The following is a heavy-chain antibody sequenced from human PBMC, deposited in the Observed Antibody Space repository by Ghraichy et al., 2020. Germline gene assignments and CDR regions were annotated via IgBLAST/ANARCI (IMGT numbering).Heavy chain of an antibody. CDR3: AGLWEGVRPPDY. J-gene: IGHJ4*02. D-gene: IGHD1-26*01. CDR1: GGALIGNTVT. CDR2: ISYTGRT. V-gene: IGHV4-39*01. Sequence: SETLSLTCTDSGGALIGNTVTWAWLVCRLGLEMEWIGSISYTGRTYYSPALKSLVTISVDTSKNPFSLKHTSVAAADTAVYYCAGLWEGVRPPDYWGQG.